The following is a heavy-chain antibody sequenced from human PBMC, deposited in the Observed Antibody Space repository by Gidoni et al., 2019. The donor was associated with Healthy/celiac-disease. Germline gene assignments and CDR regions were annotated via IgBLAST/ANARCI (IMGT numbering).Heavy chain of an antibody. J-gene: IGHJ4*02. CDR2: IDWDYDK. Sequence: QVTLKESGPALVKPTQTLTLTCTFSGFSLSTSGMRVSWIRQPPGKALEWLARIDWDYDKFYSTSLKTRLTISKDTSKNQVVLTMTNMDPVDTATYYCARGCIAVAGIDYFDYWGQGTLVTVSS. V-gene: IGHV2-70*04. CDR3: ARGCIAVAGIDYFDY. CDR1: GFSLSTSGMR. D-gene: IGHD6-19*01.